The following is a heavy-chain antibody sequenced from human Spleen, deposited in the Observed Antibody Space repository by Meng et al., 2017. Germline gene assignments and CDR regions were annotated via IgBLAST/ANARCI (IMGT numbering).Heavy chain of an antibody. D-gene: IGHD4-11*01. Sequence: QVQLKQWGPGLLKPSGTLSLPCVVSGGSFSDYYWSWIRQPPGKGLEWIGEINHSGSTNYNPSLESRATISVDTSQNNLSLKLSSVTAADSAVYYCARGPTTMAHDFDYWGQGTLVTVSS. V-gene: IGHV4-34*01. CDR3: ARGPTTMAHDFDY. CDR1: GGSFSDYY. CDR2: INHSGST. J-gene: IGHJ4*02.